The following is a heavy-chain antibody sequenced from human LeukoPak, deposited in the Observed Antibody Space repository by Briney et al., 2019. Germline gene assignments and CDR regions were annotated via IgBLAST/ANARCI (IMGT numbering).Heavy chain of an antibody. CDR2: IHPNSGDT. Sequence: GASVKVSCKASGYSFTDYYIHWVRQAPGQGLEWVGLIHPNSGDTFYAQKFRGRVTMTRDTSTNTADMELDRLTSDDTAVYYCARDYSGSYTHWAQGTLVTVSS. D-gene: IGHD2-2*02. V-gene: IGHV1-2*06. CDR1: GYSFTDYY. CDR3: ARDYSGSYTH. J-gene: IGHJ4*02.